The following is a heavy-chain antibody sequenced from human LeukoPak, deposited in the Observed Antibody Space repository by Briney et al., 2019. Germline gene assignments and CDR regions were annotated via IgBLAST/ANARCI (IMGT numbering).Heavy chain of an antibody. Sequence: PSETLSLTCTVSGGSISSYYWSWIRQPPGKGLEWIRYIYYSGSTNYNPSLKSRVTISVDTSKNQFSLKLSSVTAADMAVYYCARSGYSYGYKDYWGQGTLVTVSS. V-gene: IGHV4-59*01. CDR3: ARSGYSYGYKDY. CDR1: GGSISSYY. J-gene: IGHJ4*02. CDR2: IYYSGST. D-gene: IGHD5-18*01.